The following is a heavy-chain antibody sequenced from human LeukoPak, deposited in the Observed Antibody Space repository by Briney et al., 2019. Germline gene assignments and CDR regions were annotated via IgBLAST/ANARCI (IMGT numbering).Heavy chain of an antibody. Sequence: GGSLRLSSAASGFTFSNAWMSWVRQAPGKGLEWVGRIKSKTDGGTTDYAAPVKGRFTISRDDSKNTLYLQMNSLNTEDTAVYYCTTDPREFAVAHFDYWGQGTLVTVSS. V-gene: IGHV3-15*01. CDR1: GFTFSNAW. CDR3: TTDPREFAVAHFDY. D-gene: IGHD6-19*01. J-gene: IGHJ4*02. CDR2: IKSKTDGGTT.